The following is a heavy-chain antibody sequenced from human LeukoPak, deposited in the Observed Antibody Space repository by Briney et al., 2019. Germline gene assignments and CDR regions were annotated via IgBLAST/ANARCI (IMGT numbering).Heavy chain of an antibody. Sequence: GGSLRLSCAASGFTVSSNYMSWVRQAPGKGLEWVSVIYSGGSTYYADSAKGRFTISRDNSKNTLYLQMNSLRAEDTAVYYCASATGFGGDAFDIWGQGTMVTVSS. CDR3: ASATGFGGDAFDI. CDR1: GFTVSSNY. CDR2: IYSGGST. V-gene: IGHV3-66*01. D-gene: IGHD3-16*01. J-gene: IGHJ3*02.